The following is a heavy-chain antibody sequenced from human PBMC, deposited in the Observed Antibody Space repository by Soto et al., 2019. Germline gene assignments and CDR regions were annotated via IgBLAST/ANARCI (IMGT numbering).Heavy chain of an antibody. CDR1: GGSISSSSYY. V-gene: IGHV4-39*01. CDR2: IYYTGST. J-gene: IGHJ4*02. CDR3: ATSYGNAWYTY. D-gene: IGHD6-13*01. Sequence: SETLSLTCTVSGGSISSSSYYWGWIRQPPGKGLEWIGSIYYTGSTYYNPSLKSRLAISVDTSKNQFTLQLTSVTAADTAVYYCATSYGNAWYTYWGQGTQVTVSS.